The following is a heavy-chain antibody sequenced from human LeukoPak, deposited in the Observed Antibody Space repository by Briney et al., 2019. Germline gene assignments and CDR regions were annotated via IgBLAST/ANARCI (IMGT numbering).Heavy chain of an antibody. D-gene: IGHD2-21*02. CDR1: GGTFSSYA. V-gene: IGHV1-69*13. CDR2: VIPIFGTA. CDR3: ARDLSGDYRFDY. Sequence: ASVKVSCKASGGTFSSYAISWVRQAPGQGLEWMGGVIPIFGTANYAQKFQGRVTITADESTSTAYMELSSLRSEDTAVYYCARDLSGDYRFDYWGQGTLVTVSS. J-gene: IGHJ4*02.